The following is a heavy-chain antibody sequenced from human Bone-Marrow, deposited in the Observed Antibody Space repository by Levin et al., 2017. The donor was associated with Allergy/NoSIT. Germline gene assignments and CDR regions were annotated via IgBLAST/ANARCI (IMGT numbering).Heavy chain of an antibody. CDR2: IYYSGST. D-gene: IGHD6-19*01. Sequence: PSETLSLTCTVSGGSISSSSYYWGWIRQPPGKGLEWIGSIYYSGSTYYNPSLKSRVTISVDTSKNQFSLKLSSVTAADTAVYYCARDPHRVVAGSFDIWGQGTMVTVSS. J-gene: IGHJ3*02. CDR3: ARDPHRVVAGSFDI. V-gene: IGHV4-39*07. CDR1: GGSISSSSYY.